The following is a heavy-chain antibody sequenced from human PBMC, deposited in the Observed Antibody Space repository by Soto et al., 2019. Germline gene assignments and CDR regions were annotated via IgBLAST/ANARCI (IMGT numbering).Heavy chain of an antibody. J-gene: IGHJ6*02. CDR1: GYTFTSFY. CDR3: ACSHAFSSSWYGIPPYPSHGMDV. V-gene: IGHV1-46*01. D-gene: IGHD6-13*01. CDR2: INPSGGNT. Sequence: QMQLVQSGAEVKRPGASVRVSCKSSGYTFTSFYIHWVRQAPGQGLERMGIINPSGGNTNFEQRSQCRVTMTRDMSTNEHSIELSSRNSDDTAVYYCACSHAFSSSWYGIPPYPSHGMDVWGHGTTVTVS.